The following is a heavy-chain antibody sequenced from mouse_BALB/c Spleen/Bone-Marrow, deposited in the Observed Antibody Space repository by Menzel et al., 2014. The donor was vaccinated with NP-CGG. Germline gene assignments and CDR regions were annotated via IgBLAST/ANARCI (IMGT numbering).Heavy chain of an antibody. CDR3: ARLSYYGRFAY. CDR2: INPDSTTI. D-gene: IGHD1-1*01. J-gene: IGHJ3*01. Sequence: EVKVIESGGGLVQPGGSLKLSCPASGFDFSGYWMSWVRQAPGKGLEWIGEINPDSTTINYAPSRKDKFIISRDYAKNTLFLQMSKVRSEDTALYYCARLSYYGRFAYWGQGTLVTVSA. CDR1: GFDFSGYW. V-gene: IGHV4-1*02.